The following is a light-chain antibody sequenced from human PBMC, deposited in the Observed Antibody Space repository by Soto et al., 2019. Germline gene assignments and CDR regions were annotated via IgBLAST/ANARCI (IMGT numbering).Light chain of an antibody. CDR2: GAS. V-gene: IGKV3-15*01. Sequence: EIVMTHSPATLSVSPGERATLSCRASQSVNSKLAWYQQKPGQAPRLLIYGASTRATGTPARFSGSGSGTEFSLTISSLQIEDFALYYCQQSNNWPPLTFGGGTKV. J-gene: IGKJ4*01. CDR1: QSVNSK. CDR3: QQSNNWPPLT.